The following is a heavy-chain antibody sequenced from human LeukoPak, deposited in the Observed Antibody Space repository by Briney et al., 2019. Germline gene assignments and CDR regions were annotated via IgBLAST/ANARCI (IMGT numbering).Heavy chain of an antibody. CDR1: GGSISSSSYY. J-gene: IGHJ4*02. D-gene: IGHD5-24*01. V-gene: IGHV4-39*01. CDR2: IYYSGST. CDR3: ARGPPVATMAY. Sequence: SETLSLTCTVSGGSISSSSYYWGWIRQPPGKGLEWIGSIYYSGSTYYNPSLKSRVTISVDTSKNRFSLKLSSVTAADTAVYYCARGPPVATMAYWGQGTLVTVSS.